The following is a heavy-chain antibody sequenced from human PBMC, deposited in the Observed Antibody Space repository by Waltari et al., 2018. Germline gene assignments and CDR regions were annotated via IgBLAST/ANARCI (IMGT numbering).Heavy chain of an antibody. Sequence: EVQLVESGGGLVKPGGSLRLSCAASGFTFSNAWMSWVRQAPGKGLEWVGRIKSKTDGGTTDYAAPVKGRFTISRDDSKNTLYLQMNSLKTEDTAVYYCTTLYGDLNYYYYMDVWGKGTTVTVSS. CDR3: TTLYGDLNYYYYMDV. D-gene: IGHD4-17*01. CDR1: GFTFSNAW. J-gene: IGHJ6*03. CDR2: IKSKTDGGTT. V-gene: IGHV3-15*01.